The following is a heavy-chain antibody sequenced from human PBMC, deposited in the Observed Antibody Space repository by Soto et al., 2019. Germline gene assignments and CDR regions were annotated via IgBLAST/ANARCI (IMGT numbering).Heavy chain of an antibody. D-gene: IGHD3-9*01. CDR2: IYYSGST. J-gene: IGHJ4*02. V-gene: IGHV4-39*01. CDR1: GGSISSSSYY. CDR3: ARIPIDILTVHHFDY. Sequence: QLQLQESGPGLVKPSETLSLTCTVSGGSISSSSYYWGWIRQPPGKGLEWIGSIYYSGSTYYNPSLKSRVTISVDTSKNQFSLKLSSVTAADTAVYYCARIPIDILTVHHFDYWGQGTLVTVSS.